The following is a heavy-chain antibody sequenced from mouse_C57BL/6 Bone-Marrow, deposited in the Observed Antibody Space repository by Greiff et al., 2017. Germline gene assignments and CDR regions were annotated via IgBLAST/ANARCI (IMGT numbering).Heavy chain of an antibody. CDR2: IYPRSGNT. CDR3: ARWGDYYGSSYGY. J-gene: IGHJ2*01. Sequence: QVHVKQSGAELARPGASVKLSCKASGYTFTSYGISWVKQRTGQGLEWIGEIYPRSGNTYYNEKFKGKATLTADKSSSTAYMELRSLTSEDSAVYFCARWGDYYGSSYGYWGQGTTLTVSS. D-gene: IGHD1-1*01. CDR1: GYTFTSYG. V-gene: IGHV1-81*01.